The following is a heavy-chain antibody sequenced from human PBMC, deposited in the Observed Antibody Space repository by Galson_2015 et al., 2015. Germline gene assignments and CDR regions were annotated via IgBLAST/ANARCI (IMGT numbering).Heavy chain of an antibody. D-gene: IGHD4-17*01. Sequence: WSWVRQSPGKGLEWIGEIERKEGTTYNPSLRGRATISVDTSKNHLSLSLTSVTAADTALYYCARNGDYALDSWGQGTLVTVSS. J-gene: IGHJ4*02. CDR2: IERKEGT. CDR3: ARNGDYALDS. V-gene: IGHV4-4*02.